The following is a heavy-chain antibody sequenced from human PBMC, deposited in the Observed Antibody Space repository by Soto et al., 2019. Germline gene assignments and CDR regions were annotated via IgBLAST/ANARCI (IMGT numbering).Heavy chain of an antibody. V-gene: IGHV3-15*01. D-gene: IGHD4-17*01. CDR3: TTDPPDYGGNLDFDY. CDR1: GFTFSNAW. CDR2: IKSKTDGGTT. J-gene: IGHJ4*02. Sequence: EVQLVESGGGLVKPGGSLRLSCAASGFTFSNAWMSWVRQAPGKGLEWVGRIKSKTDGGTTDYAAPVKGRFTISRDDSKNTLYLQMNSLKTEDTAVYYCTTDPPDYGGNLDFDYWGQGTLVTVSS.